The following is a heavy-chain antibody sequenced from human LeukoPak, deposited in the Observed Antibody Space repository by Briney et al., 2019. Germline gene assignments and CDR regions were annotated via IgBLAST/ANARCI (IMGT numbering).Heavy chain of an antibody. CDR2: ISSSRSNT. D-gene: IGHD6-19*01. CDR3: ATLTGYSSSWSDH. J-gene: IGHJ5*02. V-gene: IGHV3-21*01. CDR1: GFTFSSYS. Sequence: GGSLRLSCAASGFTFSSYSMNWVRQAPGKGLEWVSSISSSRSNTYYADSIKGRFTISRDNAKNSLYLQMNSLRAEDTAIYYCATLTGYSSSWSDHWGQGTLVTVSS.